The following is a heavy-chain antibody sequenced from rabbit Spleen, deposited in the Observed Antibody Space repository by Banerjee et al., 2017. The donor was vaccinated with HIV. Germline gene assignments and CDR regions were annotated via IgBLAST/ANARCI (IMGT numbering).Heavy chain of an antibody. CDR2: IYAGSSGST. D-gene: IGHD1-1*01. CDR3: ARLYTGDDTFNL. V-gene: IGHV1S45*01. CDR1: GFSFSSSNW. Sequence: QQQLGESGGGLVKPGASLTLTCTASGFSFSSSNWICWVRQAPGKGLEWIACIYAGSSGSTYYANWASGRFTISKTSSTTVTLQMTRLTAADTATYFCARLYTGDDTFNLWGQGTLVTVS. J-gene: IGHJ4*01.